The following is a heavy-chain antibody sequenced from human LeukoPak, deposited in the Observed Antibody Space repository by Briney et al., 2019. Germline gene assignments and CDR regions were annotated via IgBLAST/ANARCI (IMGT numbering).Heavy chain of an antibody. Sequence: ASVKVSCKASGGTFSSYAISWVRQATGQGLEWMGWMNPNSGNTGYAQKFQGRVTMTRNTSISTAYMELSSLRSEDTAVYYCARGFIYDSSGYFGPGYYWGQGTLVTVSS. V-gene: IGHV1-8*02. CDR2: MNPNSGNT. D-gene: IGHD3-22*01. CDR3: ARGFIYDSSGYFGPGYY. J-gene: IGHJ4*02. CDR1: GGTFSSYA.